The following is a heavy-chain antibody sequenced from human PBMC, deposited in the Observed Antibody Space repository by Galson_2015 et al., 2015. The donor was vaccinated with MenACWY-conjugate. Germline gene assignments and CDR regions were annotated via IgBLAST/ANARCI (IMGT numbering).Heavy chain of an antibody. CDR2: INPEGSRG. CDR1: GFTFSNSW. Sequence: SLRLSCAASGFTFSNSWMNWIRQAPGSGLEWVANINPEGSRGTYVDSVKGRFTISRDNAENSVYLEMNSLRPVDTAVFYCAAWTADDNYWAQGTLVTVSS. D-gene: IGHD3/OR15-3a*01. V-gene: IGHV3-7*01. J-gene: IGHJ4*02. CDR3: AAWTADDNY.